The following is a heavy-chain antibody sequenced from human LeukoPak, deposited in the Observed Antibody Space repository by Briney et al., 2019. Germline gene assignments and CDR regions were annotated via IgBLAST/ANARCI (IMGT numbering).Heavy chain of an antibody. CDR1: GYTFTSYY. Sequence: GESLKISCQTSGYTFTSYYIALVRQMPGKGLEWMGIIYPGASDIRCSPSFQGQVTISADKSISTAYLQWSSLKASDSAMYYCARRATDYWSFDLWGRGTLVTVSS. J-gene: IGHJ2*01. CDR2: IYPGASDI. V-gene: IGHV5-51*01. CDR3: ARRATDYWSFDL.